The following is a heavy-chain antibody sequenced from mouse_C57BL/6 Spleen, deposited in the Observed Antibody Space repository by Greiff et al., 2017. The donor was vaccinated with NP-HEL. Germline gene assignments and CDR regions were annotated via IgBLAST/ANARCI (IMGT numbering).Heavy chain of an antibody. CDR1: GYTFTDYY. D-gene: IGHD1-1*01. J-gene: IGHJ3*01. Sequence: VQLKQSGPVLVKPGASVKMSCKASGYTFTDYYMNWVKQSHGKSLEWIGVINPYNGGTSYNQKFKGKATLTVDKSSSTAYMELNSLTSEDSAVYYCARHYYGSSWGFAYWGQGTLVTVSA. CDR2: INPYNGGT. V-gene: IGHV1-19*01. CDR3: ARHYYGSSWGFAY.